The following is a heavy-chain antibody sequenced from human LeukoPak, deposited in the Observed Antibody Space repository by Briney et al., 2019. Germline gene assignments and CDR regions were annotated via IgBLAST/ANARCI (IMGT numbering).Heavy chain of an antibody. D-gene: IGHD3-22*01. CDR1: GFTFNIYT. J-gene: IGHJ4*02. CDR3: ARRGSDSTGHQGDFDY. V-gene: IGHV3-21*01. CDR2: ISSTSSDI. Sequence: PGGSLRLSCAASGFTFNIYTINWVRQGPGKGLEWVSSISSTSSDIHYADSVKGRFTIFRDNAKNSLYLQMDSLRAEDTAVYYCARRGSDSTGHQGDFDYWGQGTLVTVSS.